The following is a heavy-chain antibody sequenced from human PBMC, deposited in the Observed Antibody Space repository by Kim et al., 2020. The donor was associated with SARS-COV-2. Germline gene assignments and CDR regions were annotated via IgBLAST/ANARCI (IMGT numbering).Heavy chain of an antibody. CDR1: GFNFADYV. D-gene: IGHD6-13*01. CDR2: ISGSGGYT. CDR3: ARERGYGSSWFVN. Sequence: GGSLRLSCAASGFNFADYVVSWVRQAPGKGLEWVSGISGSGGYTYYADSVKGRFTTSKDTSKKTVYLDMDSLRAEDTAVYFCARERGYGSSWFVNWGQGTLVTVSS. V-gene: IGHV3-23*01. J-gene: IGHJ4*02.